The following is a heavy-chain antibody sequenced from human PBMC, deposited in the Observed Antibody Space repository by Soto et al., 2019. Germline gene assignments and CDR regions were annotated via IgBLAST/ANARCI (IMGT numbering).Heavy chain of an antibody. V-gene: IGHV4-4*07. CDR1: GFPVRSYN. J-gene: IGHJ5*02. CDR2: VFSRVSA. Sequence: LWEPLALTCIVSGFPVRSYNWSWVRQPANKGLEWIGRVFSRVSATYNPSLKSRVTITMDTPENRISLKLDSVTAADAGGYYCARDRMTPGDTCGTGTAVIVSS. D-gene: IGHD2-8*02. CDR3: ARDRMTPGDT.